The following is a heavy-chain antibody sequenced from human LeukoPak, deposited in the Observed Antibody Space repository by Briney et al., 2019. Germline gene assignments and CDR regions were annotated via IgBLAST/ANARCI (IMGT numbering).Heavy chain of an antibody. D-gene: IGHD6-13*01. J-gene: IGHJ4*02. CDR1: GYTFTDFF. CDR2: ISGYNGNT. V-gene: IGHV1-18*04. CDR3: ARTYSTNRPSDY. Sequence: ASVKVSCKASGYTFTDFFILWVRQAPGQGLEWMGWISGYNGNTNYAQKLQGRVTMTTDTSTSTAYMELRSLRSDDTAVYYCARTYSTNRPSDYWGQGTLVTVSS.